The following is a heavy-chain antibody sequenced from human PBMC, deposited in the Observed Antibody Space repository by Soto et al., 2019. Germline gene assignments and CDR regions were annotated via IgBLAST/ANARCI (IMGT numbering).Heavy chain of an antibody. V-gene: IGHV4-59*01. CDR1: DVSISSFY. D-gene: IGHD6-6*01. Sequence: QVQLQESGPGLVKPSETLSLTCTVSDVSISSFYWSWIRQPPGKGLEWIGYIYYSGSTNYNPSLKSXXAXSXATSKSQFSLKLNSVTAADTAVYYCARDLVDYGMDVWGQGTTVTVSS. CDR3: ARDLVDYGMDV. CDR2: IYYSGST. J-gene: IGHJ6*02.